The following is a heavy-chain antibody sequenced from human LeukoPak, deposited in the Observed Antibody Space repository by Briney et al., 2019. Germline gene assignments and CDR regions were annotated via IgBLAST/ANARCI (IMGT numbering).Heavy chain of an antibody. V-gene: IGHV1-69*13. CDR1: GGTFSSYA. Sequence: SVKVSCKASGGTFSSYAISWVRQAPGQGFEWMGGIIPIFGTANYAQKFQGRVTITADESTSTAYMELSSLRSEDTAVYYCARNRYSGYDWGYYYYYYYMDVWGKGTTVTVSS. J-gene: IGHJ6*03. CDR3: ARNRYSGYDWGYYYYYYYMDV. D-gene: IGHD5-12*01. CDR2: IIPIFGTA.